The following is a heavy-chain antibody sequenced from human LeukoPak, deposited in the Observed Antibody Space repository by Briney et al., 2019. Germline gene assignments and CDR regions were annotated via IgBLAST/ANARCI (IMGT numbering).Heavy chain of an antibody. D-gene: IGHD2-2*01. V-gene: IGHV4-4*07. CDR2: IYTSGST. CDR3: ARDAPAEDVVVPAAMGWFDP. Sequence: SETLSLTCTVSGGSISSYYWSWIRQPAGKGLEWIGRIYTSGSTNYNPSLKSRVTMSVDTSKNQFSLKLSSVTAADTAVYYCARDAPAEDVVVPAAMGWFDPWGQGTLVTVSS. J-gene: IGHJ5*02. CDR1: GGSISSYY.